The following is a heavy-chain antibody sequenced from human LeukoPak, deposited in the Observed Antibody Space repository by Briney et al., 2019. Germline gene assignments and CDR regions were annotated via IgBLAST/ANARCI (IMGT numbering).Heavy chain of an antibody. V-gene: IGHV3-30*02. CDR3: ARDIVATINGIDV. CDR2: IRFDGSNK. CDR1: GFTFSSYG. D-gene: IGHD5-12*01. J-gene: IGHJ6*02. Sequence: GGSLRLSCAASGFTFSSYGMHWVRQAPGKGLEWVAFIRFDGSNKYYADSVKGRFTISRDNSKNTLYLQMNSLRAEDTAVYYCARDIVATINGIDVWGQGTTVTVSS.